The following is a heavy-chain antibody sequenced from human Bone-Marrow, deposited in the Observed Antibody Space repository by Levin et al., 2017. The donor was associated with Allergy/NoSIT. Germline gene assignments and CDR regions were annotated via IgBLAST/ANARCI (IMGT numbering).Heavy chain of an antibody. D-gene: IGHD1-26*01. J-gene: IGHJ5*01. CDR1: GFTFSNAW. CDR3: TTEEVGTTHNWFDS. CDR2: IRSKTDEGTT. V-gene: IGHV3-15*01. Sequence: SCAASGFTFSNAWMNWVRQAPGKGLDWVGRIRSKTDEGTTDYAAPVKGRFTISRDDSKNTLFLQMNSLRIEDTAVYYCTTEEVGTTHNWFDSWGQGALVTVSS.